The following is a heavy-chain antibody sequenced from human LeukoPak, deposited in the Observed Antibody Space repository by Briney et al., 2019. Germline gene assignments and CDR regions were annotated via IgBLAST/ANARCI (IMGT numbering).Heavy chain of an antibody. CDR2: IYHSGST. D-gene: IGHD2-15*01. CDR3: ARANCSGGSCYSGRIDY. J-gene: IGHJ4*02. CDR1: GFTFSSYAM. V-gene: IGHV4-4*02. Sequence: PGGSLRLSCAASGFTFSSYAMSWVRQAPGKGLEWIGEIYHSGSTNYNPSLKSRVTISVDKSRNQFSLKLSSVTAADTAVYYCARANCSGGSCYSGRIDYWGQGTLVTVSS.